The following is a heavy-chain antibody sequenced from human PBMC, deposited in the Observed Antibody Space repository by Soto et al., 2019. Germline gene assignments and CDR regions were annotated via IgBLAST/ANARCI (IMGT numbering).Heavy chain of an antibody. D-gene: IGHD3-3*01. J-gene: IGHJ4*02. Sequence: ASVKVSCKASGYTFTGYYMHWVRQAPGQGLEWMGWINPNSGGTNYAQKFQGWVTMTRDTSISTAYMELSRLRSDDTAVYYCARGRFLEWLANFDYWGQGNLVTVSS. CDR2: INPNSGGT. V-gene: IGHV1-2*04. CDR3: ARGRFLEWLANFDY. CDR1: GYTFTGYY.